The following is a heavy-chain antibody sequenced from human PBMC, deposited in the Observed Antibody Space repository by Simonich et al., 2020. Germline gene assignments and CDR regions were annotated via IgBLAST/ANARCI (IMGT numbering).Heavy chain of an antibody. CDR1: GGSISSYY. Sequence: QVQLQESGPGLVKPSETLSLTCTVSGGSISSYYWSWIRQPPGKGLEWIGSIYHSGSTYYNPSLKSRVTISVDTSKNQFSLKLSSVTAADTAVYYCANNKGCDWGQGTLVTVSS. J-gene: IGHJ4*02. D-gene: IGHD2-8*01. CDR2: IYHSGST. CDR3: ANNKGCD. V-gene: IGHV4-59*04.